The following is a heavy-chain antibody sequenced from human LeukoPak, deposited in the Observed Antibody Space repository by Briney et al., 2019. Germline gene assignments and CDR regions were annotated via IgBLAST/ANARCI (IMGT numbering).Heavy chain of an antibody. Sequence: GRSLRLSCAASGFTFDDYAMHWVRRAPGKGLEWVSGISWNSGSIGYADSVKGRFTISRDNAKNSLYLQMNSLRAEDTALYYCAKAITIFGVVIAGGFDYWGQGTLVTVSS. CDR2: ISWNSGSI. CDR3: AKAITIFGVVIAGGFDY. CDR1: GFTFDDYA. D-gene: IGHD3-3*01. V-gene: IGHV3-9*01. J-gene: IGHJ4*02.